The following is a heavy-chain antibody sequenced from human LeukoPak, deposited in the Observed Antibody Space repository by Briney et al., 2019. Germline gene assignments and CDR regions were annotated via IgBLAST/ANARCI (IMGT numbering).Heavy chain of an antibody. Sequence: PSQTLSLTCTVSGGSISSGGYYWSWIPQHPGKGLEWIGYIYYSGSTYYNPSLKSRVTISVDTSKNQFSLKLSSVTAADTAVYYCARRIHYYGMDVWGQGTTVTVSS. D-gene: IGHD2-15*01. CDR3: ARRIHYYGMDV. CDR2: IYYSGST. J-gene: IGHJ6*02. CDR1: GGSISSGGYY. V-gene: IGHV4-31*03.